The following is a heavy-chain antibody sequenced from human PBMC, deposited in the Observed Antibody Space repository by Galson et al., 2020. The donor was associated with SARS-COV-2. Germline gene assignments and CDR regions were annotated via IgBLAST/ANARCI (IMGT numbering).Heavy chain of an antibody. CDR1: GFTFSSYG. CDR3: VGSVSVGATGGFAP. V-gene: IGHV3-30*03. CDR2: ISYDGSNK. D-gene: IGHD1-26*01. Sequence: QLGESLKISCAASGFTFSSYGMHWVRQAPGKGLEWVAVISYDGSNKYYADSVKGRFTISRDNSKNTLYLQMNSLRAEDTAVYYCVGSVSVGATGGFAPWGQGTLVTVSS. J-gene: IGHJ5*02.